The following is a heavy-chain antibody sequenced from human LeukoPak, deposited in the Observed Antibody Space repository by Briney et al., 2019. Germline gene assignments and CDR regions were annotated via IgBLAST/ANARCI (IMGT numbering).Heavy chain of an antibody. D-gene: IGHD6-13*01. Sequence: SETLSLTCTVSGGSISSYYWSGIRQPPGKGLEWIGHIYYSGSTNYNPSLKSRVTISVDTSKNQFSLKLSSVTAADTAVYYCARGASSWYPYYYYYMDVWGKGTTVTVSS. J-gene: IGHJ6*03. CDR1: GGSISSYY. CDR3: ARGASSWYPYYYYYMDV. CDR2: IYYSGST. V-gene: IGHV4-59*01.